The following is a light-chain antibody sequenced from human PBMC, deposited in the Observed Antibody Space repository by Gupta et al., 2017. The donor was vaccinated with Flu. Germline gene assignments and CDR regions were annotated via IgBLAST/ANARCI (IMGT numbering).Light chain of an antibody. J-gene: IGKJ1*01. V-gene: IGKV1-5*03. CDR1: QNIFTW. CDR2: KAS. Sequence: IQMTQSPSSLSASIGDRVTITCRASQNIFTWLAWYQRKPGKVPKLLIYKASRLKRGVTSRFSGRGQVTEFTLTISSLQNDDPATYYGQQDRGSWTCGQGTKVEIK. CDR3: QQDRGSWT.